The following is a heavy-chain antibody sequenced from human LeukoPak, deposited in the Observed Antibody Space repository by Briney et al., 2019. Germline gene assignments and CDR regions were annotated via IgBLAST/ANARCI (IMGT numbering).Heavy chain of an antibody. CDR1: GGSISRSGYY. CDR2: INHSGST. CDR3: ARLLPPYSSSVVNWFDP. V-gene: IGHV4-39*07. Sequence: SETLSLTCTVSGGSISRSGYYWSWIRQPPGKGLEWIGEINHSGSTDYNPSLKSRVTISVDTSKNQFFLKLSSVTAADTAVYYCARLLPPYSSSVVNWFDPWGQGTLVTVSS. J-gene: IGHJ5*02. D-gene: IGHD6-13*01.